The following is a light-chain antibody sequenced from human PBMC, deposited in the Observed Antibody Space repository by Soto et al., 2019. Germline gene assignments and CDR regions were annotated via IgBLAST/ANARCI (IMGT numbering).Light chain of an antibody. Sequence: EIVLAQSPGTLSFSPGERATLSCRASQSVSSSYLAWYQQKPGQAPRLLIYGASSRATGIPDRFSGSGSGTDFTLTISRLEPEDFAMYYCQQYGYLVTFGGGTKVDIK. CDR3: QQYGYLVT. CDR1: QSVSSSY. CDR2: GAS. V-gene: IGKV3-20*01. J-gene: IGKJ4*01.